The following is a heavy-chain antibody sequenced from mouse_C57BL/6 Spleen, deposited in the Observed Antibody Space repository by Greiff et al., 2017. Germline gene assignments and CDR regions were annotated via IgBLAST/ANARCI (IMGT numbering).Heavy chain of an antibody. D-gene: IGHD2-4*01. CDR3: AIRENYDGVDY. CDR2: IYPGSGST. J-gene: IGHJ2*01. CDR1: GYTFTSYW. V-gene: IGHV1-55*01. Sequence: QVQLQQPGAELVKPGASVKMSCKASGYTFTSYWITWVKQRPGQGLEWIGDIYPGSGSTNSNEKFKCKATLTLDTASSTAYMQLSSLTSEDSAVDYCAIRENYDGVDYWGQGTTLTVSS.